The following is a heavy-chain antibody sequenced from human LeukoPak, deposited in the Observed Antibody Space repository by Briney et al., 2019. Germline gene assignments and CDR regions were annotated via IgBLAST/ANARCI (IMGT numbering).Heavy chain of an antibody. J-gene: IGHJ4*02. V-gene: IGHV4-59*08. Sequence: SETLSLTCSVSGGSISSYYWSWIRQPPGKELEWIGYISYSGSTKYNPSLKSRVTISVDTSKNQFSRKVSSVTAADTAVYYCARQISINLIDYWGQGTLVTVSS. D-gene: IGHD1-14*01. CDR3: ARQISINLIDY. CDR2: ISYSGST. CDR1: GGSISSYY.